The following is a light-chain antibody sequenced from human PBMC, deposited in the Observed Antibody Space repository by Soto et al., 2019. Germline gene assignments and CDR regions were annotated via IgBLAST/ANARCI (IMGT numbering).Light chain of an antibody. J-gene: IGKJ4*01. CDR1: ESVSDNY. Sequence: EIVLTQSPGTLSLSPGERATLSCRASESVSDNYLAWYQQRSGQAPRLVIYGASSMASSVPDRFSGSGSGTDFTLTISRLEPEDCAVYYCQQYGSSPLTFGGGTKVEIK. V-gene: IGKV3-20*01. CDR3: QQYGSSPLT. CDR2: GAS.